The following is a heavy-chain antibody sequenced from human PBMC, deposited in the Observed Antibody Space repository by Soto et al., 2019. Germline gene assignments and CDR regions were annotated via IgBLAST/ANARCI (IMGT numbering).Heavy chain of an antibody. V-gene: IGHV3-74*01. CDR2: INSDGSST. D-gene: IGHD6-19*01. CDR3: ARGGIAVAGTHYYYGMDV. Sequence: GGSLRLSCAASGFTFSSYWMHWVRQAPGKGLVWVSRINSDGSSTSYADSVKGRFTISRDNAKNTLYLQMNSLRAEDTAVYYCARGGIAVAGTHYYYGMDVWGQGTTVTVSS. CDR1: GFTFSSYW. J-gene: IGHJ6*02.